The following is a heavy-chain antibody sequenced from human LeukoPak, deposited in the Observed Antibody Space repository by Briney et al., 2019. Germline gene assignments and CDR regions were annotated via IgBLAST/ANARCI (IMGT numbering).Heavy chain of an antibody. CDR2: IYYSGST. Sequence: SETLSLTCTVSGGSISSGDYYWSCIRQPPGKGLEWIGYIYYSGSTYYNPSLKSRVTISVDTSKNQFSLKLSSVTAADTAVYYCARGGYDSSAWFDYWGQGTLVTVSS. CDR3: ARGGYDSSAWFDY. J-gene: IGHJ4*02. V-gene: IGHV4-30-4*01. CDR1: GGSISSGDYY. D-gene: IGHD5-12*01.